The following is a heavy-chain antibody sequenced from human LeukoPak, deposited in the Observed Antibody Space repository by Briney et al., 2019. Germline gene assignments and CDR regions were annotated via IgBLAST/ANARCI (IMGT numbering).Heavy chain of an antibody. J-gene: IGHJ4*02. CDR3: ARWVAARARYYFDY. V-gene: IGHV4-59*01. Sequence: SETLSLTCTVSGDSTSSYYWNWIRQPPGKGLEWIGYIYYSGSTNYNPSLKSRVTISVDTSKNQFSLKLSSVTAADTAVYYCARWVAARARYYFDYWGQGTLVTVSS. CDR1: GDSTSSYY. CDR2: IYYSGST. D-gene: IGHD6-6*01.